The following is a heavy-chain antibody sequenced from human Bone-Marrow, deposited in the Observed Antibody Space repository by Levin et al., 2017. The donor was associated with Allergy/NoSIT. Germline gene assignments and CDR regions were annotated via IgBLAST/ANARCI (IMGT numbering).Heavy chain of an antibody. CDR3: ARHGVRPTWFGNYRRRGNNWFDP. CDR2: IYPGDSDT. Sequence: GESLKISCKGSGYSFTSYWIGWVRQMPGKGLEWMGIIYPGDSDTRYSPSFQGQVTISADKSISTAYLQWSSLKASDTAMYYCARHGVRPTWFGNYRRRGNNWFDPWGQGTLVTVSS. V-gene: IGHV5-51*01. D-gene: IGHD3-10*01. CDR1: GYSFTSYW. J-gene: IGHJ5*02.